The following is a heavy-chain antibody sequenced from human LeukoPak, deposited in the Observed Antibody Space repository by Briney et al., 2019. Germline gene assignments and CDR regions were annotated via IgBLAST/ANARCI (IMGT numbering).Heavy chain of an antibody. J-gene: IGHJ4*02. CDR1: GGTFSSYA. Sequence: ASVKVSCKASGGTFSSYAISWVRQAPGQGLEWMGGIIPIFGTATYAQEFQGRVTITTDESTSTAYMELSSLRSEDTAVYYCARTRPGFLERYFDYWGQGTLVTVSS. D-gene: IGHD3-3*01. CDR2: IIPIFGTA. CDR3: ARTRPGFLERYFDY. V-gene: IGHV1-69*05.